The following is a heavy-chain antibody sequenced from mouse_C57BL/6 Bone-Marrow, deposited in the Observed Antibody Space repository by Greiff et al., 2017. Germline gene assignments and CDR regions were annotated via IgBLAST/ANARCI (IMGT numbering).Heavy chain of an antibody. CDR3: AVPFAY. V-gene: IGHV5-17*01. J-gene: IGHJ3*01. CDR1: GFTFSGYG. CDR2: ICSGSSTI. Sequence: EVKLVESGGGLVKPGGSLTLSCAASGFTFSGYGMHWVRQAPGKGLEWVAYICSGSSTIYYADTVTGRFTISSDNAKNTLVLQMTSLRSEYTAMYYCAVPFAYWGQGTLVTVSA.